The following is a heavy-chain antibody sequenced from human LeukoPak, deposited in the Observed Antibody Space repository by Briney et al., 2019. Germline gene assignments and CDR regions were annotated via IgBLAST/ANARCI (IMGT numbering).Heavy chain of an antibody. CDR1: GFAFSNYE. CDR2: ISGTARSI. Sequence: PGGSLRLSCAASGFAFSNYEMNWVRQAPGKGLEWVSYISGTARSIEYADSVKGRFTISRDNAKNSLYLQMNSLRAEDTAVYYCARVSMAGADYWGQGTLVTVSS. V-gene: IGHV3-48*03. D-gene: IGHD6-19*01. CDR3: ARVSMAGADY. J-gene: IGHJ4*02.